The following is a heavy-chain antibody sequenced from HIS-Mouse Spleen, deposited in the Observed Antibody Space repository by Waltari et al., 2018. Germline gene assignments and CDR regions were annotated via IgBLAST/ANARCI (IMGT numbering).Heavy chain of an antibody. V-gene: IGHV3-30*18. Sequence: QVQLVESGGGVVQPWRSLRLSCAASGVTVSSYGMHWVRQGPGKGLEWVEVISYDGSNKYYADSVKGRFTISRDNSKNTLYLQMNSLRAEDTAVYYCAKDKHHAFDYWGQGTLVTVSS. J-gene: IGHJ4*02. CDR3: AKDKHHAFDY. CDR2: ISYDGSNK. CDR1: GVTVSSYG.